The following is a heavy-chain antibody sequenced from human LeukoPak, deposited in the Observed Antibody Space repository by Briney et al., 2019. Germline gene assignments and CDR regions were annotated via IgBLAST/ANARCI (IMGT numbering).Heavy chain of an antibody. D-gene: IGHD1-14*01. J-gene: IGHJ3*02. Sequence: GGSLRLSCAVSGFTLSNYAMSWVRQAPGKGLEWVSILSGDGARTYYADSVKGRFTISRDLSKNTLYLQMNSLKPEDTAIYYCAGDSDLQPRNGFNMWGQGQWPPSLQ. V-gene: IGHV3-23*01. CDR2: LSGDGART. CDR1: GFTLSNYA. CDR3: AGDSDLQPRNGFNM.